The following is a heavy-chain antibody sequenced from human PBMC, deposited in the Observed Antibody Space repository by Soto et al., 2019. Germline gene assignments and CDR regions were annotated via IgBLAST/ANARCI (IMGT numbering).Heavy chain of an antibody. CDR1: GGTFSSYA. CDR3: ARARLYSGYDWNYYGMDV. D-gene: IGHD5-12*01. CDR2: IIPIFGTA. V-gene: IGHV1-69*13. Sequence: GASVKVSCKASGGTFSSYAISWVRQAPGQGLEWMGGIIPIFGTANYAQKFQGRVTITADESTSTAYMELSSLRSEDTAVYYCARARLYSGYDWNYYGMDVWGQGTTVTVSS. J-gene: IGHJ6*02.